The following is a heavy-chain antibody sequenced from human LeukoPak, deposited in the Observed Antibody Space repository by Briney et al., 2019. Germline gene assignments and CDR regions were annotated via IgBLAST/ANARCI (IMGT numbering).Heavy chain of an antibody. D-gene: IGHD1-26*01. CDR3: ARPVGANYYMDV. CDR1: GGSISSGSYY. CDR2: IYYSGST. Sequence: PSETLSLTCPVSGGSISSGSYYWSWIRQPAGKGLEWIGRIYYSGSTYYNPSLKSRVTISVDTSKNQFSLKLSSVTAADTAVYYCARPVGANYYMDVWGKGTTVTVSS. V-gene: IGHV4-39*01. J-gene: IGHJ6*03.